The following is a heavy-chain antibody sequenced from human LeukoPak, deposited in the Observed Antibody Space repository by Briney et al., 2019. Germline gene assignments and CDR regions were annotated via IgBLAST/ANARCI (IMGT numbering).Heavy chain of an antibody. CDR1: GGSFSGYY. Sequence: PSETLSLTCAVYGGSFSGYYWSWIRQPPGKGLEWIGEINHSGSTNYNPSLKSRVTISVDTSKNQFSLKLSSVTAADTAVYYCARGRLPAPVRGSPFDYWGQGTLVTVSS. CDR3: ARGRLPAPVRGSPFDY. D-gene: IGHD3-10*01. CDR2: INHSGST. V-gene: IGHV4-34*01. J-gene: IGHJ4*02.